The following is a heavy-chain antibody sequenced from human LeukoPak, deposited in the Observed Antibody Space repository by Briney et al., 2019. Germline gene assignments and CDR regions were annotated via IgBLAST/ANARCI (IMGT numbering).Heavy chain of an antibody. J-gene: IGHJ4*02. D-gene: IGHD1-26*01. CDR1: GFSFSTYS. CDR3: GNPTIGRSLDY. Sequence: GGALRLSCAASGFSFSTYSMNWVRQAPGKGLEWISYISSSRSTIYYADSVKGQYTISRDNAKSSLYLQMNSLRADDTAVYCCGNPTIGRSLDYWGQGTLVTVSS. CDR2: ISSSRSTI. V-gene: IGHV3-48*01.